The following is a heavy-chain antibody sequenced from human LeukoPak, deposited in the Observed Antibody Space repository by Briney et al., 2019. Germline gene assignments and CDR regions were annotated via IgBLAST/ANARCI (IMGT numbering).Heavy chain of an antibody. D-gene: IGHD2-15*01. Sequence: SETLSLTCAVYGGSFSGYYWSWIRRPPGKGLEWIGEINHSGSTNYNPSLKSRVTISVDTSKNQFSLKLSSVTAADTAVYYCARGFRDIVVVVAATFTGFDYWGQGTLVTVSS. CDR2: INHSGST. CDR3: ARGFRDIVVVVAATFTGFDY. J-gene: IGHJ4*02. CDR1: GGSFSGYY. V-gene: IGHV4-34*01.